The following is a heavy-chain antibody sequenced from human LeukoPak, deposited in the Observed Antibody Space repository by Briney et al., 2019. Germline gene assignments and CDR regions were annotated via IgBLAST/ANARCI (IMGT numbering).Heavy chain of an antibody. Sequence: PSETLSLTCAVYGGSFSGHYWSWIRQPPGKGLEWIGEINHSGSTNYNPSLKSRVTISVDTSKNQFSLKLSSVTAADTAVYYCARGRMVRGVKRTNDYWGQGTLVTVSS. V-gene: IGHV4-34*01. CDR1: GGSFSGHY. J-gene: IGHJ4*02. D-gene: IGHD3-10*01. CDR2: INHSGST. CDR3: ARGRMVRGVKRTNDY.